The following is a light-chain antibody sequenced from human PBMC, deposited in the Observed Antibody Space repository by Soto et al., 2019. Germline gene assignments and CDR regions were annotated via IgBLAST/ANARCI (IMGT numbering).Light chain of an antibody. V-gene: IGKV1-5*01. Sequence: DIQMTQAPSTLSASIEDRVIITCRASQSISHWLAWYQQKPGKAPKLLISDASILESGVPSRFSGSTSGTEFTLTISSLQPDDFATYYCQQYHTYRTFGQGTKVEIK. CDR3: QQYHTYRT. CDR1: QSISHW. CDR2: DAS. J-gene: IGKJ1*01.